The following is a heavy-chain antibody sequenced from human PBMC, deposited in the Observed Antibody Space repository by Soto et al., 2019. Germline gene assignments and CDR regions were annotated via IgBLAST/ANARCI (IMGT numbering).Heavy chain of an antibody. J-gene: IGHJ5*02. Sequence: QVQLVQSGAEVKKPGASVKASCKASGYTFTNYGISWVRQAPGQGLEWMGWISAYNGNTNYAQKLQGRVTMTTDTATSTAYMERSSLRSDGTAVYYCARDLAAAANWFDPWGQGTLVTVSS. D-gene: IGHD6-13*01. CDR1: GYTFTNYG. CDR2: ISAYNGNT. V-gene: IGHV1-18*01. CDR3: ARDLAAAANWFDP.